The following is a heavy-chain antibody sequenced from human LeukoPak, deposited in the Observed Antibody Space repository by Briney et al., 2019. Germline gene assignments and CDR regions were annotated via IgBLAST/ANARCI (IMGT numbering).Heavy chain of an antibody. J-gene: IGHJ4*02. CDR3: ARDQEQLVVVVPAAINYY. V-gene: IGHV4-34*01. Sequence: SETLSLTCAVYGGSFSGYYWSWIRQPPGKGLEWIGEINHSGSTNYNPSLKSRVTISVDTSKNQFSLKLSSVTAADTAVYYCARDQEQLVVVVPAAINYYWGQGTLVTVSS. CDR2: INHSGST. CDR1: GGSFSGYY. D-gene: IGHD2-2*02.